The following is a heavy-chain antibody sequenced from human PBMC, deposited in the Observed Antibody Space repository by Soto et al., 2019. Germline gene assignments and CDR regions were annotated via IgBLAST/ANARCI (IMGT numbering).Heavy chain of an antibody. Sequence: GGSLRLSCAASGFTFSSYAMSWVRQAPGKGLEWVSAISGSGGSTYYADSVKGRFTISRDNSKNTLYLQMNSLRAEDTAVYYCAKGIPCSSTSCYGVFDYWGQGTLVTVSS. CDR2: ISGSGGST. D-gene: IGHD2-2*01. CDR1: GFTFSSYA. CDR3: AKGIPCSSTSCYGVFDY. V-gene: IGHV3-23*01. J-gene: IGHJ4*02.